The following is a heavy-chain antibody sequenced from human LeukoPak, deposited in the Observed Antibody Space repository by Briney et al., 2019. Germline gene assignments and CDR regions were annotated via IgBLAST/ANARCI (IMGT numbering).Heavy chain of an antibody. CDR3: ARGYFHGSIDY. CDR1: GFTFSTYW. CDR2: IESDGAST. Sequence: GGSLRLSCAASGFTFSTYWLHWVRQTPGKGLVWASRIESDGASTTYADSVKGRFTISRDNAKNTLYLQMNSLRAEDTAVYYCARGYFHGSIDYWGQGTLVTVSS. V-gene: IGHV3-74*01. J-gene: IGHJ4*02. D-gene: IGHD5-18*01.